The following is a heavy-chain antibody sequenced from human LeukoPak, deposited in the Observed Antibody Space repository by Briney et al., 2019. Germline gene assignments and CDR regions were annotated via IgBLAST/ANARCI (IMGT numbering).Heavy chain of an antibody. Sequence: GASVKVSCKASGYTFTGYYMHWVRQAPGQGLEWMGWINPNSGGTNYAQKFQGRVTMTRDTSISTAYMELSRLRSDDTAVYYCARSSLRGYYDSSGYYVDPWGQGTLVTVSS. J-gene: IGHJ5*02. CDR2: INPNSGGT. D-gene: IGHD3-22*01. CDR3: ARSSLRGYYDSSGYYVDP. CDR1: GYTFTGYY. V-gene: IGHV1-2*02.